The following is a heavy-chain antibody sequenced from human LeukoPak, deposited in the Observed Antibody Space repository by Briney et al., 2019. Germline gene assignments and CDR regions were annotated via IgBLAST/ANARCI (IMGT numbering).Heavy chain of an antibody. D-gene: IGHD6-19*01. CDR3: ARGGLWLESFDY. CDR1: GGSISSYY. J-gene: IGHJ4*02. V-gene: IGHV4-59*01. Sequence: SETLSLTCTVSGGSISSYYWSWIRQPPGKGLEWIGYIYYSGSTNYNPSLKSRATISVDTSKNQFSLKLSSVTAADTAVYYCARGGLWLESFDYWGQGTLVTVSS. CDR2: IYYSGST.